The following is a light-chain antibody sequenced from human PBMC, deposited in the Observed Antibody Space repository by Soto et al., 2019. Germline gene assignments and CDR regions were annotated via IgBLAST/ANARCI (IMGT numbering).Light chain of an antibody. CDR3: QQYSSLPRT. CDR2: GAS. Sequence: EIVLTQSPGSLSLSPGERATLSCRASQSVSSYLAWYQQKPGQAPRLLISGASSRATGFPDRFSGSGSGTDFSLTISRLEPEDAAVYYCQQYSSLPRTVGQGTKVELK. J-gene: IGKJ1*01. CDR1: QSVSSY. V-gene: IGKV3-20*01.